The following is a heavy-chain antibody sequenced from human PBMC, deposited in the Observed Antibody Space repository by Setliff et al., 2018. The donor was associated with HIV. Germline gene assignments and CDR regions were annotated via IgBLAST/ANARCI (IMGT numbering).Heavy chain of an antibody. CDR1: GFTFSTYA. V-gene: IGHV3-NL1*01. CDR3: ARAGIVVVPAAMGWFDP. D-gene: IGHD2-2*01. J-gene: IGHJ5*02. CDR2: IYSGGST. Sequence: GGSLRLSCAASGFTFSTYAMHWVRQAPGKGLEWVSVIYSGGSTYYADSVKGRFTISRDNSKNSLYLQMNSLRADDTAVYYCARAGIVVVPAAMGWFDPWGQGTLVTVSS.